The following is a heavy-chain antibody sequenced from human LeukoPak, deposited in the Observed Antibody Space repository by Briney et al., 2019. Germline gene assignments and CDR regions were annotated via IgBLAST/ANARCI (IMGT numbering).Heavy chain of an antibody. CDR2: IIPSGGST. J-gene: IGHJ4*02. CDR1: GYTFISYY. D-gene: IGHD5-18*01. CDR3: ARGTATCMVTHFDY. Sequence: ASVKVSCKASGYTFISYYMHWVRQAPGQGLEWMGIIIPSGGSTSYTQNFQGRLTMTRDTSTSTVYMDLSSLRSEDTAVYYCARGTATCMVTHFDYWGQGTLVTVSS. V-gene: IGHV1-46*03.